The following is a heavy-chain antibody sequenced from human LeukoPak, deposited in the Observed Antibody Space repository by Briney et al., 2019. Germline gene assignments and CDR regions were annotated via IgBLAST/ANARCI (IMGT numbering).Heavy chain of an antibody. D-gene: IGHD5-24*01. Sequence: GGSLRLSCAASGFTFSDYYMSWILQAPGKGLEWVSYITSSGSTIYYADSVTGRFTISRDNAKNSLYLQMNSLRAEDTAVYYCARVEMATILDYWGQGTLVTVSS. CDR2: ITSSGSTI. CDR3: ARVEMATILDY. V-gene: IGHV3-11*01. J-gene: IGHJ4*02. CDR1: GFTFSDYY.